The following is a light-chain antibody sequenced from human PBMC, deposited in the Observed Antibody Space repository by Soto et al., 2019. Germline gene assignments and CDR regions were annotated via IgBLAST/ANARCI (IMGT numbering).Light chain of an antibody. J-gene: IGKJ1*01. CDR2: GAS. CDR1: QDITNF. V-gene: IGKV1-16*02. CDR3: QQYYSYPRT. Sequence: DIQLTQSPSSLSASVGDRVTITCRASQDITNFLSWFQQKPGKAPKALIYGASRLQSGVPSKFSGSGSGTDFTLTISSLQPEDFATYICQQYYSYPRTFGQGTKVEIK.